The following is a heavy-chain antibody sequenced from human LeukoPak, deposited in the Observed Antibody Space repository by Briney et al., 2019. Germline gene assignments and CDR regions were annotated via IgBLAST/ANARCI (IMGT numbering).Heavy chain of an antibody. CDR2: INPGNGET. V-gene: IGHV1-3*03. Sequence: ASVKVSCKTSGYSFTSQDMHWVRQAPGQSLEWMGCINPGNGETKYSQEFQGRVTITRDTSATTAYMELSSLRSDDMAVYYCTLYNYWGQGTLVTVSS. CDR1: GYSFTSQD. D-gene: IGHD2-2*02. J-gene: IGHJ4*02. CDR3: TLYNY.